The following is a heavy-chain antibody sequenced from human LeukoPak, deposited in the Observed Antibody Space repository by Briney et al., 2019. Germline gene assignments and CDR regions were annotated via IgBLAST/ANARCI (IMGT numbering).Heavy chain of an antibody. CDR3: ARATLDCSSTSCYGIGDWFDP. Sequence: PSQTLSLTCTVSGGSISSGDYYGSWIRQPPGKGLEWIGYIYYSGSTYYNPSLKSRVTISVDTSKNQFSLKLSSVTAADTAVYYCARATLDCSSTSCYGIGDWFDPWGQGTLVTVSS. CDR2: IYYSGST. V-gene: IGHV4-30-4*08. CDR1: GGSISSGDYY. D-gene: IGHD2-2*01. J-gene: IGHJ5*02.